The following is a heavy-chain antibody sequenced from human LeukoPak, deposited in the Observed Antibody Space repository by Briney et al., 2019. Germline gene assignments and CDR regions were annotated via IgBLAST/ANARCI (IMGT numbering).Heavy chain of an antibody. D-gene: IGHD5-12*01. Sequence: SETLSLTCNVSGVSITTYYWSWIRQPPGKGLEWIGYASHSGSTSYNPSLKSRVTISVDTSKSQFSLKLSSVTAADTAVYYCARRHSGYSNFDYWGQGILVTVS. CDR1: GVSITTYY. J-gene: IGHJ4*02. V-gene: IGHV4-59*08. CDR3: ARRHSGYSNFDY. CDR2: ASHSGST.